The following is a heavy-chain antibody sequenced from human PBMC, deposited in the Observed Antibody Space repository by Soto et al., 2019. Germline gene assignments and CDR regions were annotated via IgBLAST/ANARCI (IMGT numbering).Heavy chain of an antibody. CDR3: AKGWGDY. J-gene: IGHJ4*02. CDR2: ISSSGGST. D-gene: IGHD7-27*01. CDR1: GFTFSSYT. Sequence: EVQLLESGGGLVQPGGSLRLSCAASGFTFSSYTMSWVRQGPGKGLEWVSGISSSGGSTVYADSVKGRFTISRDNFKNTLYLQMTRLRAADTAVYYCAKGWGDYWGQGTPVTVSS. V-gene: IGHV3-23*01.